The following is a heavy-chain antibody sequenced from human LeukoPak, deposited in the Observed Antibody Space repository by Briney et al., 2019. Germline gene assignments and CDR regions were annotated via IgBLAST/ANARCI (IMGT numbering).Heavy chain of an antibody. CDR2: MNPNSGNT. V-gene: IGHV1-8*01. D-gene: IGHD3-3*01. Sequence: GASVKASCKASGYTFTSYDINWVRQATGQGLEWMGWMNPNSGNTGYAQKFQGRVTMTRNTSISTAYMELSSLRSEDTAVYYCARRESGYWAFDTWGQGTMVTVSS. CDR3: ARRESGYWAFDT. J-gene: IGHJ3*02. CDR1: GYTFTSYD.